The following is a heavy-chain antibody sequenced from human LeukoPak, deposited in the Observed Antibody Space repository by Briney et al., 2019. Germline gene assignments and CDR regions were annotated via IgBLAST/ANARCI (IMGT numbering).Heavy chain of an antibody. Sequence: ASVKVSCKASGYTFTGYYVHWVRQAPGQGLEWMGWINPNSGGTNYAQKFQGRVTITRDTSISTAYMELSRLRSDDTAVYYCARGGPNYCSGGSCYPQYWGQGTLVTVSS. D-gene: IGHD2-15*01. J-gene: IGHJ4*02. CDR1: GYTFTGYY. CDR2: INPNSGGT. V-gene: IGHV1-2*02. CDR3: ARGGPNYCSGGSCYPQY.